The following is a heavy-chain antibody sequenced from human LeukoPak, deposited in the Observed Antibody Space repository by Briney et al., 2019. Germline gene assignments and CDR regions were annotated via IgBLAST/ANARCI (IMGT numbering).Heavy chain of an antibody. D-gene: IGHD6-19*01. V-gene: IGHV3-23*01. CDR3: AKTIAGYSSGRYPGWPIDY. J-gene: IGHJ4*02. CDR1: GFTFSNAW. Sequence: GGSLRLSCAASGFTFSNAWMSWVRQAPGKGLEWVSGISGSGGDTYFADSVKGRFTISRDHSKNTVFLQMDSLRVEDTAVYYCAKTIAGYSSGRYPGWPIDYWGQGTLVTVSS. CDR2: ISGSGGDT.